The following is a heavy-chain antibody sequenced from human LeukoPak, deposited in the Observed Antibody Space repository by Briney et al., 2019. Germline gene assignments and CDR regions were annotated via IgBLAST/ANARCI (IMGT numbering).Heavy chain of an antibody. J-gene: IGHJ5*02. V-gene: IGHV4-39*07. D-gene: IGHD3-10*01. Sequence: PSETLSLTCTVSGDSISSRGSFWGWIRQPPGETLEWIGSISYTGTTYYSPSLKSRVTISLDTFNNQFSLQLSSVTAADTALYYCVRDRGECLFDLWGQGTLVTVSS. CDR3: VRDRGECLFDL. CDR2: ISYTGTT. CDR1: GDSISSRGSF.